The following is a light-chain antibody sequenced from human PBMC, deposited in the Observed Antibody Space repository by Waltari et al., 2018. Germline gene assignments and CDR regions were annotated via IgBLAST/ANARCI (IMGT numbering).Light chain of an antibody. CDR2: AAS. V-gene: IGKV1-27*01. CDR1: QGISNY. J-gene: IGKJ1*01. CDR3: QRYNSAPWT. Sequence: DIQMTQSPSSLSAYVGDRVTITCRASQGISNYLAWYQQKPGKVPKLLIYAASTLQSGVPSRVSGSGSGTDFTLSISSLQPEDVATYYCQRYNSAPWTFGPGTKVEI.